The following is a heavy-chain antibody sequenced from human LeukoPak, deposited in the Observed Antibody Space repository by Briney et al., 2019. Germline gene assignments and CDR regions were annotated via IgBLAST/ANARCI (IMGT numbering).Heavy chain of an antibody. J-gene: IGHJ2*01. CDR3: ARAIDYGDYGVMWYFDL. D-gene: IGHD4-17*01. V-gene: IGHV3-48*01. CDR1: GFTFSSYS. Sequence: PGGSLRLSCAASGFTFSSYSMNWVRQAPGKGLEWVSYISSSISTIYYADSVKGRFTISRDNAKNSLYLQMNSLRAEDTAVYYCARAIDYGDYGVMWYFDLWGRGTLVTVSS. CDR2: ISSSISTI.